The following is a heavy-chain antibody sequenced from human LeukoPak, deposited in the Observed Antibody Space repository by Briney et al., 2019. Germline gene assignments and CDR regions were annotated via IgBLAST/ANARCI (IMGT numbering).Heavy chain of an antibody. J-gene: IGHJ6*02. CDR3: ARDMGSCSSTSYYYYYGMDV. Sequence: WIRQAPGKGLEWVSAISGSGGSTYYADSVKGRFTISRDNSKNTLYLQMNSLRAEDTAVYYCARDMGSCSSTSYYYYYGMDVWGQGTTVTVSS. CDR2: ISGSGGST. V-gene: IGHV3-23*01. D-gene: IGHD2-2*01.